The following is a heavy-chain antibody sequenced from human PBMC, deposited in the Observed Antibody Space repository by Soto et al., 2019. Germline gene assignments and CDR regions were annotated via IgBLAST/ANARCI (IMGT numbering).Heavy chain of an antibody. V-gene: IGHV3-23*01. J-gene: IGHJ4*02. D-gene: IGHD3-9*01. CDR2: VSGSGIST. CDR3: AKLPQYETLTGYLNYFDY. Sequence: PGGFLRLSCAASGFSFSSYAMSWVRQAPGKGLEWVSSVSGSGISTYYADSVKGRFTISRDNSKNMVYLQMNSLRAEDTAVYFCAKLPQYETLTGYLNYFDYWGPGILVTVSS. CDR1: GFSFSSYA.